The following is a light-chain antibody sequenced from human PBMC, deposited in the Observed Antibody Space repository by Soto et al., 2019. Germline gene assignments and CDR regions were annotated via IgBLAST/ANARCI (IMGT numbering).Light chain of an antibody. CDR1: QSVNSNY. CDR2: GAS. Sequence: EIVLTQSPDTVSLSPGETATLSCRASQSVNSNYLAWYQQKPGQAPRLLIYGASSRATGIPDRFSGSGSGTDFSLTISRLEPEAFAVLYCQQYDNSITFGQGTRLEIE. V-gene: IGKV3-20*01. J-gene: IGKJ5*01. CDR3: QQYDNSIT.